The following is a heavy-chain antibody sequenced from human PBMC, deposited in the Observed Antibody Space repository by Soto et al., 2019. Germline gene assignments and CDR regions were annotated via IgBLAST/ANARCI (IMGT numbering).Heavy chain of an antibody. CDR1: GGSISSSNW. D-gene: IGHD3-3*01. CDR3: ARAGDQLLFQRTTTNFWSGYCYDY. Sequence: QVQLQESGPGLVKPSGTLSLTCAVSGGSISSSNWWSWVRQPPGKGLEWIGEIYHSGSTNYNPSLKSRVTISVDQSKNQFSLKLSSVTAADTAVYYCARAGDQLLFQRTTTNFWSGYCYDYWGQGTLVTVSS. J-gene: IGHJ4*02. V-gene: IGHV4-4*02. CDR2: IYHSGST.